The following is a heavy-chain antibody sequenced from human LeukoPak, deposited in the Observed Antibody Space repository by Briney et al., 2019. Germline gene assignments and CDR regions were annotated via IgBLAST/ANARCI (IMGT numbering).Heavy chain of an antibody. CDR2: ISGSGGST. D-gene: IGHD2-2*01. CDR3: AKMGDDCSSTSCYWDWFDP. J-gene: IGHJ5*02. V-gene: IGHV3-23*01. CDR1: GFTFSSYA. Sequence: GGSLRLSCAASGFTFSSYAMSWVRQAPGKGLEWVSAISGSGGSTYYADSVKGRFTISRDNSKNTLYLQMNSLRAEDTAVYYCAKMGDDCSSTSCYWDWFDPWGQGTLVTVSS.